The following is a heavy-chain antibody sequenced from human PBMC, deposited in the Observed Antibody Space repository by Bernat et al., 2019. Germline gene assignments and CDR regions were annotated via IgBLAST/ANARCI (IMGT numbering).Heavy chain of an antibody. CDR2: MYYSGSP. Sequence: QVQLQESGPGLVKPSETLSLTCIVSGDSIRNYYWSWIRQPPGKGLEWIGYMYYSGSPNYNPSLKSRVTISEDTSKNQFSLKLTSVTAADTAVYYCARQRGIWYGSGSYYFDYWGQGTLVTVAS. V-gene: IGHV4-59*01. J-gene: IGHJ4*02. D-gene: IGHD3-10*01. CDR1: GDSIRNYY. CDR3: ARQRGIWYGSGSYYFDY.